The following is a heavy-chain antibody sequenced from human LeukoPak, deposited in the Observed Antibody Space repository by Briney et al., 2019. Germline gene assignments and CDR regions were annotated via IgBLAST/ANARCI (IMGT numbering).Heavy chain of an antibody. V-gene: IGHV4-59*01. Sequence: PSETLSLTCTVSGVSISSYYWSWIRQPPGKGLEWIGYIYYSGSTNYNPSLKSRVTISVDTSKNQFSLKLSSVTAADTAVYYCARDNWNYGSSMDVWGQGTTVTVSS. J-gene: IGHJ6*02. D-gene: IGHD1-7*01. CDR1: GVSISSYY. CDR2: IYYSGST. CDR3: ARDNWNYGSSMDV.